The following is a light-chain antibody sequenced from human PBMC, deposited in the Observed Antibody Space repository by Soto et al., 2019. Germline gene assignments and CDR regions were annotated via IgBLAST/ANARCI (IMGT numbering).Light chain of an antibody. V-gene: IGKV1-5*01. CDR2: DAS. CDR1: HNISSW. CDR3: QESYSTS. Sequence: DIQMTQSPSTLSASVGDRVTVTCRASHNISSWLAWYQQKPGKAPKLLIYDASNLESGVPSRFSGSGSGTDFTLTISSLQPEDIATYYCQESYSTSFGQGTKVDIK. J-gene: IGKJ1*01.